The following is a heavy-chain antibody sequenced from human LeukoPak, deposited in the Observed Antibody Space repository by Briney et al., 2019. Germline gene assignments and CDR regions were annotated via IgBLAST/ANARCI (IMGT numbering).Heavy chain of an antibody. V-gene: IGHV4-39*01. CDR2: IYYSGST. CDR3: ARTERTDYGGPLDY. J-gene: IGHJ4*02. CDR1: GGSISSYY. Sequence: SETLSLTCTVSGGSISSYYWGWIRQPPGKGLEWIGSIYYSGSTYYNPSLKSRVTISVDTSKNQFSLKLSSVTAADTAVYYCARTERTDYGGPLDYWGQGTLVTVSS. D-gene: IGHD4-23*01.